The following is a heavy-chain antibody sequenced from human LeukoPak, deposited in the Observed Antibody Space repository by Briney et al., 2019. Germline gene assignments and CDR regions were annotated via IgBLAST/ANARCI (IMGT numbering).Heavy chain of an antibody. CDR1: GGSISSYY. J-gene: IGHJ5*02. Sequence: PSETLSLTCAVSGGSISSYYWSWIRQPPGKGLEWICYIYYSGSTNYNPSLKSRVTISVDTSKNQFPLKLRSVTAAATAVDYCARWAYYDSRGLNWFDPWGEGTLVTVSS. V-gene: IGHV4-59*01. D-gene: IGHD3-22*01. CDR3: ARWAYYDSRGLNWFDP. CDR2: IYYSGST.